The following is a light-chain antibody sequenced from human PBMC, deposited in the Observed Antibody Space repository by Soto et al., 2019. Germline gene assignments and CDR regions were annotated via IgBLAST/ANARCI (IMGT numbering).Light chain of an antibody. CDR2: DVT. V-gene: IGLV2-11*01. Sequence: QSALSQPRSVSGSPGQSVTISCTGASSDIGGYNYVSWYQQYPGKAPKLIIYDVTKRPSGVPDRFSGSKSANTAKTASLTISGLQAEDEADYYCCSYAGTYWIFGGGTKLTVL. CDR1: SSDIGGYNY. CDR3: CSYAGTYWI. J-gene: IGLJ2*01.